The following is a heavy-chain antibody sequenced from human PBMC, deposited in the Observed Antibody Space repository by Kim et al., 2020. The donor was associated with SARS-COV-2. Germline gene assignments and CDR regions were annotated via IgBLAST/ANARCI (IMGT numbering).Heavy chain of an antibody. Sequence: SETLSLTCGVYGGSFSGDYWSWLRQPSGKGLEWIGEVNQAGSTNYNPSLKSRVTILVDRSRNQFSLRWRSVTTADTAVYYCARMGSGSDDYWGQGTLVTV. CDR1: GGSFSGDY. V-gene: IGHV4-34*01. CDR3: ARMGSGSDDY. D-gene: IGHD5-12*01. J-gene: IGHJ4*02. CDR2: VNQAGST.